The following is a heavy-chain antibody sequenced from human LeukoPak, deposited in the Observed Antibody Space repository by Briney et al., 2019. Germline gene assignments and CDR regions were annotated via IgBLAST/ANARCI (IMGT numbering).Heavy chain of an antibody. V-gene: IGHV4-39*01. CDR1: GGSISSSSYY. CDR2: IYYSGST. Sequence: SETLSLTCTVSGGSISSSSYYWGWIRQPPGKGLEWIGSIYYSGSTYYNPSLKSRVTISIDTSKNQFSLKLSSVTAADTAVYYCARHPGTRGYQYWYFDLWGRGTLSLSPQ. CDR3: ARHPGTRGYQYWYFDL. J-gene: IGHJ2*01. D-gene: IGHD5-12*01.